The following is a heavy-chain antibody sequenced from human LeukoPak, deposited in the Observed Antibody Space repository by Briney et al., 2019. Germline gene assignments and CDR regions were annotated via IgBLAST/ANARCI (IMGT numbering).Heavy chain of an antibody. D-gene: IGHD3-9*01. V-gene: IGHV3-23*01. J-gene: IGHJ3*02. CDR3: AKGYDTLTGYYTAFDI. CDR1: GFTFSSYA. CDR2: ISGSGGST. Sequence: GSLRLSCAASGFTFSSYAMSWVRQAPGKGLEWVSAISGSGGSTYYADSVKGRFTISRDNSKNTLYLQMNSLRAEDTAVYYCAKGYDTLTGYYTAFDIWGQGTMVTVSS.